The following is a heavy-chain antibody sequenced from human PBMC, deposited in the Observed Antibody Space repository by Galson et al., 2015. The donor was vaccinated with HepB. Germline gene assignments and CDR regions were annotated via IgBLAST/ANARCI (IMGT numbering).Heavy chain of an antibody. V-gene: IGHV4-59*01. CDR3: ARGGAYCGGDCHGGYDMDV. Sequence: TLSLTCTVSGGSIRGYYWTWIRQPPGKGLEWIGYIYYSDTTNYNPSLKSRVTMSIDRSKNQFSLKLSSVTAADTAVYYCARGGAYCGGDCHGGYDMDVWGQGTTVTVSS. CDR2: IYYSDTT. D-gene: IGHD2-21*02. CDR1: GGSIRGYY. J-gene: IGHJ6*02.